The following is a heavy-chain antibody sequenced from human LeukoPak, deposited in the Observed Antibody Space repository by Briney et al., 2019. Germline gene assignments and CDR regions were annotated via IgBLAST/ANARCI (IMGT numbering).Heavy chain of an antibody. V-gene: IGHV3-48*04. CDR2: ISSSSSTI. J-gene: IGHJ4*02. CDR3: ARDLPDMVATCDY. Sequence: PGGSLRLSCAASGFTFSSYSMNWVRQAPGKGLEWVSYISSSSSTIYYADSVKGRFTISRDNAKNSLYLQMNSLRAEDTAVYYCARDLPDMVATCDYWGQGTLVTVSS. D-gene: IGHD5-12*01. CDR1: GFTFSSYS.